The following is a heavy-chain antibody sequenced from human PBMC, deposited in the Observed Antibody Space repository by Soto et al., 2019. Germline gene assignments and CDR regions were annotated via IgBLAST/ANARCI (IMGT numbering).Heavy chain of an antibody. CDR1: GGSISSFY. CDR2: IHSTENT. Sequence: QVQLQESGPGLVKPSETLSLTCTVSGGSISSFYWSWIRQPAGKGMEWIGRIHSTENTNYHPSLKSRITMPLDTSNNQFSLKLSSLTAADTAVDYCSRALSSAAGLYFDYWGQGTRVTVSS. CDR3: SRALSSAAGLYFDY. V-gene: IGHV4-4*07. J-gene: IGHJ4*02. D-gene: IGHD6-13*01.